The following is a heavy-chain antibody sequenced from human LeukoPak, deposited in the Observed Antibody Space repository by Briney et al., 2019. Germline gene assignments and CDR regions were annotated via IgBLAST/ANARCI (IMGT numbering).Heavy chain of an antibody. Sequence: GASVKVSCKASGYTFSSYDINWVRQATGQGLEWMGWMNPNSGNTGYAQKFQGRVTMTRDTSITTAYMELGSLRSEDTAVYYCAREVSGSYKVEYFDNWGQGTLVTVSS. CDR3: AREVSGSYKVEYFDN. V-gene: IGHV1-8*01. J-gene: IGHJ4*02. D-gene: IGHD1-26*01. CDR1: GYTFSSYD. CDR2: MNPNSGNT.